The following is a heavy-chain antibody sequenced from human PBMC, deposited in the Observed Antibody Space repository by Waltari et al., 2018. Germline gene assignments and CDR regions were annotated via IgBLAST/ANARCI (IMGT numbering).Heavy chain of an antibody. D-gene: IGHD3-10*01. Sequence: QVQLVQSGAEVKKPGSSVKVSCKASGGTFSGYAISWVRPAPGQGLEWMGGIIPIFGTANYAQKFQGRVTITADESTSTAYMELSSLRSEDTAVYYCARERNYYGSGIFDYWGQGTLVTVSS. CDR1: GGTFSGYA. CDR3: ARERNYYGSGIFDY. J-gene: IGHJ4*02. V-gene: IGHV1-69*01. CDR2: IIPIFGTA.